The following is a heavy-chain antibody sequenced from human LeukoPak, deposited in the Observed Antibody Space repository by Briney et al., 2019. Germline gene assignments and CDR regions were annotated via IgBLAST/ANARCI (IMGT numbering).Heavy chain of an antibody. V-gene: IGHV3-23*01. CDR2: ISANGGST. J-gene: IGHJ4*02. D-gene: IGHD6-19*01. CDR3: AKGSSSGWPYYFDY. Sequence: GGSLRLSCAASGFIFSSYAMSWVRQAPGKGLEWVSAISANGGSTYYADSVKGRLTISRDNSKDTLYLQMNSLIADDMAVYYCAKGSSSGWPYYFDYWGQGTLVTVSS. CDR1: GFIFSSYA.